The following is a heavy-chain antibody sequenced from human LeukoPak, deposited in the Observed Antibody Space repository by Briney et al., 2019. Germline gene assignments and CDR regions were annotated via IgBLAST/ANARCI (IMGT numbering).Heavy chain of an antibody. V-gene: IGHV3-64*01. CDR1: GFTFSSYA. Sequence: GGSLRLSCAASGFTFSSYAMHWVRQAPGKGLEYVSAISSNGGSTYYANSVKGRFTISRDNSKNTLYLQMNSLRAEDTAFYYCAKDVAYYYDSSGYAFQPYWGQGTLVTVSS. CDR3: AKDVAYYYDSSGYAFQPY. J-gene: IGHJ4*02. D-gene: IGHD3-22*01. CDR2: ISSNGGST.